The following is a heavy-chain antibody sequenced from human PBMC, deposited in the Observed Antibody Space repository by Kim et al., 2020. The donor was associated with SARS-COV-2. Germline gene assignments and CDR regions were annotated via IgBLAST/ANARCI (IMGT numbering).Heavy chain of an antibody. D-gene: IGHD3-10*01. CDR1: GFTFSSYW. CDR2: IKQDGSEK. J-gene: IGHJ6*02. V-gene: IGHV3-7*01. CDR3: VLVGVRGGYYYYGMDV. Sequence: GGSLRLSCAASGFTFSSYWMSWVRQAPGKGLEWVANIKQDGSEKYYVDSVKGRFTISRDNAKNSLYLQMNSLRAEDTAVYYCVLVGVRGGYYYYGMDVWGQGTTVTVSS.